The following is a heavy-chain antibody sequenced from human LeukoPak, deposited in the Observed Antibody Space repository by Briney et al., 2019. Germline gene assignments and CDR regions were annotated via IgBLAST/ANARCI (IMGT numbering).Heavy chain of an antibody. D-gene: IGHD5-18*01. CDR2: SSGSVRTI. J-gene: IGHJ4*02. V-gene: IGHV3-23*01. CDR1: GFILSNHA. Sequence: PGASMRLSCAASGFILSNHAMSSVRHAPGKGLQCIAVSSGSVRTIEYEDSVKGRFTISTDNSKNTLSLQMNSLRVEDTAIYYCTKNVMVKRYIDYWGQGTVVTVSS. CDR3: TKNVMVKRYIDY.